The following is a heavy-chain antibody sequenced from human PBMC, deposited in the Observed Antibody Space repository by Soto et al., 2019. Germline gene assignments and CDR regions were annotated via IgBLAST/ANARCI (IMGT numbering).Heavy chain of an antibody. J-gene: IGHJ6*02. D-gene: IGHD6-6*01. Sequence: PSETRSRTCSFTVCSINTYYWTWIRQPPGKGLEWIGEINHSGSTNFNPSLKSRVAISADTSRNQFSLRVTSVTAADTAVYYCAGREFASSSFHYYYYAVDVWGQGTTVTV. CDR2: INHSGST. V-gene: IGHV4-34*01. CDR3: AGREFASSSFHYYYYAVDV. CDR1: VCSINTYY.